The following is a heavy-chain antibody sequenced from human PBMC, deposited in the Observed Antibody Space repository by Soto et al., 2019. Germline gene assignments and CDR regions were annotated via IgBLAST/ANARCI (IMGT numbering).Heavy chain of an antibody. CDR1: GFTFSSYG. CDR3: ARERWGYDY. D-gene: IGHD3-16*01. Sequence: QVQLVESGGGVVQPGRSLRLSCAASGFTFSSYGMHWVRQAPGKGLEWVAVIWYDGSNKDYADSVQGRFTISRDNSKNTLYLPMNSLRAEDTAVYYCARERWGYDYWGQGTLVTVSS. J-gene: IGHJ4*02. CDR2: IWYDGSNK. V-gene: IGHV3-33*01.